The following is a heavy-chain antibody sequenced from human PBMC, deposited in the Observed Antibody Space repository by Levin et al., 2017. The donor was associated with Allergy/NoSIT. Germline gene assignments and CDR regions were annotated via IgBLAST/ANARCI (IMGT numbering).Heavy chain of an antibody. J-gene: IGHJ4*02. Sequence: SSPLSLPFPFSGGSLRGSTYFWGWIRQPPGKGLEWIGSLYYSGTTYHTPSLKSRVTLSVDTSKNQFSLNLNSVTAADTAIYYCVREAGGGFGFDYWGQGALVTVSS. V-gene: IGHV4-39*02. CDR3: VREAGGGFGFDY. CDR1: GGSLRGSTYF. D-gene: IGHD3-16*01. CDR2: LYYSGTT.